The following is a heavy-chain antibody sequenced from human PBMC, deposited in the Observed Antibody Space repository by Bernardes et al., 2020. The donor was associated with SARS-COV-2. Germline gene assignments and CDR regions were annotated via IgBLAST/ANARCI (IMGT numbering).Heavy chain of an antibody. CDR3: ARALHKSNWYWGWFDP. CDR2: ISYSGTT. J-gene: IGHJ5*02. CDR1: GGSIRANSDL. Sequence: SETLSLTCTVSGGSIRANSDLWVWIRQPPGKGLDWIGTISYSGTTHYNPSLKSRVTISVDTSKRQFSLTLSSVTAADTAVYYCARALHKSNWYWGWFDPCGQGTLVTVSS. D-gene: IGHD1-20*01. V-gene: IGHV4-39*01.